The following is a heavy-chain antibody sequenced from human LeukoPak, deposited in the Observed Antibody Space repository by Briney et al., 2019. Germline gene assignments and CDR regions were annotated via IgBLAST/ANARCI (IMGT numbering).Heavy chain of an antibody. CDR1: GGSISSGGYY. J-gene: IGHJ4*02. D-gene: IGHD6-13*01. V-gene: IGHV4-31*03. CDR2: IYYSGST. CDR3: AGCGIAAAGDYFDY. Sequence: PSETLSLTCTVSGGSISSGGYYWSWIRQHPGKGLEWIGYIYYSGSTYYNPSLKSRVTISVDTSKNQFSLKLSSVTAADTAVYYCAGCGIAAAGDYFDYWGQGTLVTVSS.